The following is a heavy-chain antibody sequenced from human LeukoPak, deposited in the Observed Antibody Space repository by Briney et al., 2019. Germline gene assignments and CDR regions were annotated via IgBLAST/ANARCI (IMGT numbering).Heavy chain of an antibody. CDR2: ISSSSSYI. J-gene: IGHJ4*02. V-gene: IGHV3-21*01. CDR1: GFTFSCYS. D-gene: IGHD3-10*01. Sequence: GSLRLSCAASGFTFSCYSMNWVRQAPGKGLEWVSSISSSSSYIYYADSVKGRFTISRDNAKNSLYLQMNSLRAEDTAVYYCAKVTYGSGTYGAFDSWGQGTLVTVSS. CDR3: AKVTYGSGTYGAFDS.